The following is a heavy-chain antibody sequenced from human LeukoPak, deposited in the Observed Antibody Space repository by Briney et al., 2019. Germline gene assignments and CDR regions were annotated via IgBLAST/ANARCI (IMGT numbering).Heavy chain of an antibody. CDR3: ARDPLGTRPGFDY. CDR2: ISYDGSNK. CDR1: GFTVSSYA. V-gene: IGHV3-30*04. D-gene: IGHD1-1*01. J-gene: IGHJ4*02. Sequence: GGSLRLSCAASGFTVSSYAMHWVRQAPGKGLEWVAVISYDGSNKYYADSVKGRFTISRDNSKNTLYLQMNSLRAEDTAVYYCARDPLGTRPGFDYWGQGTLVTVSS.